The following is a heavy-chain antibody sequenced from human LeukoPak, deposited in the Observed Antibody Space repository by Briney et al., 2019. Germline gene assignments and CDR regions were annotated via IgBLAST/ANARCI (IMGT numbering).Heavy chain of an antibody. J-gene: IGHJ4*02. Sequence: GGSLRLSCAASGFTFDDYSMSWVRQAPGKGVEGVSGINWNGGSTGYADSVKGRFTISRDNAKNSLYLQMNSLRAEDTALYYCARDYSGSYRYFDYWGQGTLVTVSS. CDR2: INWNGGST. D-gene: IGHD1-26*01. CDR3: ARDYSGSYRYFDY. V-gene: IGHV3-20*04. CDR1: GFTFDDYS.